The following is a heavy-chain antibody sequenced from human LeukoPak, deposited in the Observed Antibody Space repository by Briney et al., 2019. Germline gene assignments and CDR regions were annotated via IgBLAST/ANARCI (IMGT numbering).Heavy chain of an antibody. CDR3: AREVMGSYYGAFDI. D-gene: IGHD1-26*01. CDR1: GYTFTSYG. J-gene: IGHJ3*02. CDR2: ISAYNGNT. V-gene: IGHV1-18*01. Sequence: ASVKVSCKASGYTFTSYGISWVRQAPGQGLEWMGWISAYNGNTNYAQKFQGRVTMTRDTSTSTVYMELSSLRSEDTAVYYCAREVMGSYYGAFDIWGQGTMVTVSS.